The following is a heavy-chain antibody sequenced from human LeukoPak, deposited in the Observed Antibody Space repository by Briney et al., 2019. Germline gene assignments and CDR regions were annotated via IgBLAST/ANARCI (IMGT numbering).Heavy chain of an antibody. CDR1: GFTFSGYA. CDR3: AAGRARHGYSYGY. J-gene: IGHJ4*02. Sequence: TGGSLRLSCAASGFTFSGYAMSWVRQAPGKGLEWVSAISGSGGSTYYADSVKGRFTISRDNSKNTLYLQMNSLRAEDTAVYYCAAGRARHGYSYGYWGQGTLVTVSS. D-gene: IGHD5-18*01. V-gene: IGHV3-23*01. CDR2: ISGSGGST.